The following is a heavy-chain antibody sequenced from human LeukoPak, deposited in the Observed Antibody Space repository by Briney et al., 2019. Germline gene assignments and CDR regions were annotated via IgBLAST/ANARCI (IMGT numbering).Heavy chain of an antibody. CDR3: ARPAPTGFGELISAHFDY. J-gene: IGHJ4*02. V-gene: IGHV3-30-3*01. D-gene: IGHD3-10*01. CDR1: GFPFSSYA. CDR2: SYDGSDK. Sequence: GGSLRLSCAASGFPFSSYAMHWVRQAPGKGLEGVAVSYDGSDKYYADSVKGRFTISRDNSKNTLYLQMNSLRAEDTAVYYCARPAPTGFGELISAHFDYWGQGTLVTVSS.